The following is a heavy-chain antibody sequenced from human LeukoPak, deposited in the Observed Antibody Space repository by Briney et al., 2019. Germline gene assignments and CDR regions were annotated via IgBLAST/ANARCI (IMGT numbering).Heavy chain of an antibody. D-gene: IGHD6-6*01. Sequence: GGSLRLSCAASGFTFSSYWMSWVRQAPGKGLEWVANIKQDGSEKYYVDSVKGRFTISRDNSKNTLYLQMNSLRAEDTAVYYCAKPVRPYYYYYYYMDVWGKGTTVTVSS. V-gene: IGHV3-7*03. CDR3: AKPVRPYYYYYYYMDV. J-gene: IGHJ6*03. CDR1: GFTFSSYW. CDR2: IKQDGSEK.